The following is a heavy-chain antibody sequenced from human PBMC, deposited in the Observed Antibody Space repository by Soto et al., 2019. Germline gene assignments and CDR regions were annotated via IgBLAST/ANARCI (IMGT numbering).Heavy chain of an antibody. CDR1: GYTFTSYG. Sequence: ASVKVSCKASGYTFTSYGISWVRQAPGQGLEWMGWISAYNGNTNYAQKLQGRVTMTTDTSTSTAYMELRSLRSDDTVVYFCAGEKERGYSGYDPPSTYCYSGMDVWGQGTTVTVSS. CDR2: ISAYNGNT. J-gene: IGHJ6*02. CDR3: AGEKERGYSGYDPPSTYCYSGMDV. D-gene: IGHD5-12*01. V-gene: IGHV1-18*01.